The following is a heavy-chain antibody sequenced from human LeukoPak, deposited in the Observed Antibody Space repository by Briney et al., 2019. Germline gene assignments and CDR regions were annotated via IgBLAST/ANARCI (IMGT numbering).Heavy chain of an antibody. D-gene: IGHD5-24*01. CDR1: GGSIISYY. CDR3: ARGGGMGHYYYYMDV. CDR2: VYYSGST. V-gene: IGHV4-59*01. J-gene: IGHJ6*03. Sequence: SETLSLTCTVSGGSIISYYWSWIRQPPGKGLEWIGYVYYSGSTNYNPSLKSRVTISVDTSKNQFSLKLSSVTAADTAVYYCARGGGMGHYYYYMDVWGKGTTVTISS.